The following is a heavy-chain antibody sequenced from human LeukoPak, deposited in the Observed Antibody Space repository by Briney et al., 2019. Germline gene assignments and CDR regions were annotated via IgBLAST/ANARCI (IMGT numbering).Heavy chain of an antibody. Sequence: PSETLSLTCTVSGGSISSGDYYWSWIRQPPGKGLEWIGYIYYSGSTYYNPSLKSRVTISVDTSKNQFSLKLSSVTAADTAVYYCARAGYYYDSSGYYASYAFDIWGQGTMVTVSS. CDR1: GGSISSGDYY. J-gene: IGHJ3*02. D-gene: IGHD3-22*01. CDR3: ARAGYYYDSSGYYASYAFDI. CDR2: IYYSGST. V-gene: IGHV4-30-4*08.